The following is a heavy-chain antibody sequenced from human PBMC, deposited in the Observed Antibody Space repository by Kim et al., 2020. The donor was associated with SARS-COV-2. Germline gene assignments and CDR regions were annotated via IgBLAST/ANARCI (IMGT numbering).Heavy chain of an antibody. CDR2: IYPGDSDT. Sequence: GESLKISCKGSGYSFTTYWIGWVRQMPGKGLEWMGIIYPGDSDTRYNPSFQGQVTISADKSISTAYLQWSSLKASDTAMYYCARTNYDILTGYYRDDYWGQGTLVTVSS. D-gene: IGHD3-9*01. J-gene: IGHJ4*02. V-gene: IGHV5-51*01. CDR3: ARTNYDILTGYYRDDY. CDR1: GYSFTTYW.